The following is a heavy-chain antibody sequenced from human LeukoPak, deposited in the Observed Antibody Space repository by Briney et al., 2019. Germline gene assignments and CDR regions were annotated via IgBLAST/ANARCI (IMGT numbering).Heavy chain of an antibody. J-gene: IGHJ3*02. CDR2: IIPIFGTA. Sequence: SVKVSCKASGGTFSSYAISWVRQAPGRGLEWMGGIIPIFGTANYAQKFQGRVTITADKSTSTAYMELSSLRSEDTAVYYCASDLADAFDIWGQGTMVTVSS. V-gene: IGHV1-69*06. CDR1: GGTFSSYA. CDR3: ASDLADAFDI. D-gene: IGHD3-16*01.